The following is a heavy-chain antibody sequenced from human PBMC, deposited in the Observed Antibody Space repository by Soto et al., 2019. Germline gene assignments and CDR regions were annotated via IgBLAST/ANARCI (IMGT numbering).Heavy chain of an antibody. D-gene: IGHD3-3*01. V-gene: IGHV4-31*03. CDR3: ARDSPYDFWSGYRNAFDI. CDR2: IYYSGST. J-gene: IGHJ3*02. CDR1: GGSISSGGYY. Sequence: PSETLSLTCTVSGGSISSGGYYWSWIRQHPGKGLEWIGYIYYSGSTYYNPSLKSRVTISLDTSKNQFSLKLSSVTAADTAVYFCARDSPYDFWSGYRNAFDIWGQGTMVTVSS.